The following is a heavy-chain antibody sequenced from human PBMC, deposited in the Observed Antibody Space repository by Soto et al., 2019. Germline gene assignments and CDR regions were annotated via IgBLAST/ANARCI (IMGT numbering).Heavy chain of an antibody. J-gene: IGHJ6*03. CDR3: ARDLGDYAEPGYYYYMDV. D-gene: IGHD3-16*01. CDR2: IYYSGST. V-gene: IGHV4-59*01. Sequence: QVQLQESGPGLVKPSETLSLTCTVSGGSISTYFWTWIRQPPGKGLEWIGYIYYSGSTNYNPSLKSRVTISVDTSKNQFSLKLSSVTAADTAVYFCARDLGDYAEPGYYYYMDVWGKGTTVTVSS. CDR1: GGSISTYF.